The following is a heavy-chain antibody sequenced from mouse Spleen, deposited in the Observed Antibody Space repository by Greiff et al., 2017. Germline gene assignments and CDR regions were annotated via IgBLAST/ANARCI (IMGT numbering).Heavy chain of an antibody. Sequence: VKLMESGPGLVAPSQSLSITCTVSGFSLTSYAISWVRQPPGKGLEWLGVIWTGGGTNYNSALKSRLSISKDNSKSQVFLKMNSLQTDDTARYYCARENYYGSSYVHFDYWGQGTTLTVSS. J-gene: IGHJ2*01. D-gene: IGHD1-1*01. V-gene: IGHV2-9-1*01. CDR3: ARENYYGSSYVHFDY. CDR2: IWTGGGT. CDR1: GFSLTSYA.